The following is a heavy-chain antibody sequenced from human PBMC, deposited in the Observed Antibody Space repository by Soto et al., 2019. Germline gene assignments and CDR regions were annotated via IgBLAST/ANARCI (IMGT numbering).Heavy chain of an antibody. Sequence: LQLQQSGSGLVKPSQTLSLSCVVSGGSVSSGGYSWSWIRPSPEKGLEWIGYIYHTGSAYYTPSVKSRGTMYLDKTNNQSYLKLTSLTAADTAVDSCAISVVTPNVLTGNGCDTWGQGTLVTVSS. CDR3: AISVVTPNVLTGNGCDT. CDR2: IYHTGSA. J-gene: IGHJ4*02. CDR1: GGSVSSGGYS. V-gene: IGHV4-30-2*06. D-gene: IGHD3-9*01.